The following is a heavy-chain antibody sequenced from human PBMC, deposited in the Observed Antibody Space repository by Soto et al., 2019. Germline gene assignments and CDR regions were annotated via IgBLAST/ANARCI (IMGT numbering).Heavy chain of an antibody. CDR3: ARLATRYYFDY. CDR1: GGSISSYY. J-gene: IGHJ4*02. Sequence: SETLSLTCTLSGGSISSYYWSWIRQPPGKGLEWIGYIYYSGSTNYNPSLKSRVTISVDTSKNQFSLKMSSVTAADTAVYYCARLATRYYFDYWGQGTLVTVSS. D-gene: IGHD1-1*01. CDR2: IYYSGST. V-gene: IGHV4-59*01.